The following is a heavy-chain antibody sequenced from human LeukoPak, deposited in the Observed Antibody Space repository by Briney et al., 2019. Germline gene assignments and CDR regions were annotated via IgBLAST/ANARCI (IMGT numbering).Heavy chain of an antibody. J-gene: IGHJ6*02. D-gene: IGHD6-13*01. V-gene: IGHV3-21*01. CDR1: GFTLTSYS. Sequence: PVGSVTLSCLASGFTLTSYSMNWVRPAPGKVRAWVSSMSSIISFIFYADSVKGRFTISRHNAKNSLYLQLNSLRAEDTAVYYCARDKSIAAAGSNYYYYYGMDVWGQGTTVTVSS. CDR3: ARDKSIAAAGSNYYYYYGMDV. CDR2: MSSIISFI.